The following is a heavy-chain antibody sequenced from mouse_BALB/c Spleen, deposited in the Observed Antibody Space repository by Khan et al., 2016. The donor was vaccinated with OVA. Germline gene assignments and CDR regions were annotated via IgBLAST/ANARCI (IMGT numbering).Heavy chain of an antibody. Sequence: EVQLQESGPGLVKPSQSLSLTCTVTGYSITSDYAWNWIRQFPGNKLEWMGYISSTGSTSYNPSLISRISITRDISKNQFFLQLKSVTTEDTATYYCARSLYYSYGYALDCWGRGTSVTVSS. V-gene: IGHV3-2*02. CDR1: GYSITSDYA. D-gene: IGHD2-12*01. J-gene: IGHJ4*01. CDR3: ARSLYYSYGYALDC. CDR2: ISSTGST.